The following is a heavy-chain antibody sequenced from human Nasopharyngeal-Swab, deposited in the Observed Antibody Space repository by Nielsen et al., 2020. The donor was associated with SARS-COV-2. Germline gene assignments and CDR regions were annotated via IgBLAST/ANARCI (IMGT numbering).Heavy chain of an antibody. D-gene: IGHD4-11*01. CDR2: ISGSGGST. V-gene: IGHV3-23*01. J-gene: IGHJ6*03. Sequence: GESLKISCAASGFTFSSYAMSWVRQAPGKGLEWVSAISGSGGSTYYADSVKGRFTISRDNSKNTLSLQMNSLRAEDTAVYYCAKGNYAYYYYYYMDVWGKGTTVTVSS. CDR3: AKGNYAYYYYYYMDV. CDR1: GFTFSSYA.